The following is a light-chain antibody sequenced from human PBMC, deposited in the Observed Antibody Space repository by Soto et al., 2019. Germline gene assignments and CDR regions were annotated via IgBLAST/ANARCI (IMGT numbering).Light chain of an antibody. CDR1: QTIRCNY. CDR3: QQYGSSPWT. J-gene: IGKJ1*01. Sequence: ETVLTQSPGTLSLSPGERATLSCRASQTIRCNYLAWYRQTPGQVPRLLIYGASNRATGIADRFSGSGSGTDFTPIISRLEPEDVALYYCQQYGSSPWTFGQGTKVEI. CDR2: GAS. V-gene: IGKV3-20*01.